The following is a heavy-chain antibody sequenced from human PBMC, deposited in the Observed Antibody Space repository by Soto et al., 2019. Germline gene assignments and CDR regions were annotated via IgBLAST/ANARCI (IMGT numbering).Heavy chain of an antibody. CDR3: ARLNAGTTYYYYGMDV. J-gene: IGHJ6*02. V-gene: IGHV4-39*01. Sequence: SETLSLTCPVSGSSISSSSYYWGWIRQPPGKGLEWIGSIYYSGSTYYNPSLKSRVTISVDTSKNQFSLKLSSVTAADTALYYCARLNAGTTYYYYGMDVWGQGTTVTVSS. CDR2: IYYSGST. CDR1: GSSISSSSYY. D-gene: IGHD1-7*01.